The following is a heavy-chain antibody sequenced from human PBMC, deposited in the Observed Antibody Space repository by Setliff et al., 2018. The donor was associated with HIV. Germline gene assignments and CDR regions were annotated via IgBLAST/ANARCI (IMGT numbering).Heavy chain of an antibody. CDR2: ITYSETT. D-gene: IGHD1-26*01. V-gene: IGHV4-39*01. Sequence: SETLSLTCNVSTVSITTTSDSWAWIRQPPGKGLEWIGSISFSPGTGLEWIVGITYSETTSYNPTLNGRVTMSVDTSKNQFSLDLSSVTAADTAVYFCARQMGSGSYDTGYYFDSWGQGIPVTVSS. CDR3: ARQMGSGSYDTGYYFDS. CDR1: TVSITTTSDS. J-gene: IGHJ4*02.